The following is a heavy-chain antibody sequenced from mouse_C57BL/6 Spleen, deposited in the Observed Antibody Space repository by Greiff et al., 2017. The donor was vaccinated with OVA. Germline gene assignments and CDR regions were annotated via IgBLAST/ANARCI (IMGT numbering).Heavy chain of an antibody. CDR2: INPNYGTT. CDR1: GYSFTDYN. CDR3: ANLYYGSSYGAMDY. V-gene: IGHV1-39*01. J-gene: IGHJ4*01. D-gene: IGHD1-1*01. Sequence: VQLQQSGPELVKPGASVKISCKASGYSFTDYNMNWVKQSNGKSLEWIGVINPNYGTTSYNQKFKGKATLTVDQSSSTAYMQLNSLTSEDSAVYYCANLYYGSSYGAMDYWGQGTSVTVAS.